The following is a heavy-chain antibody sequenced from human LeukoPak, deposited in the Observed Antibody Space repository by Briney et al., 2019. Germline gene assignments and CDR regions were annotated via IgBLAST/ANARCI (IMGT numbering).Heavy chain of an antibody. V-gene: IGHV4-31*03. Sequence: SETLSLTCTVSGGSISSGGYYWSWIRQHPGKGLEWIGYIYYSGSTYYNPSLKSRVTISVDTSKNQFSLKLSSVTAADTAVYYCAREGSSTSYQPWGQGTLVTVSS. CDR2: IYYSGST. D-gene: IGHD2-2*01. CDR1: GGSISSGGYY. J-gene: IGHJ5*02. CDR3: AREGSSTSYQP.